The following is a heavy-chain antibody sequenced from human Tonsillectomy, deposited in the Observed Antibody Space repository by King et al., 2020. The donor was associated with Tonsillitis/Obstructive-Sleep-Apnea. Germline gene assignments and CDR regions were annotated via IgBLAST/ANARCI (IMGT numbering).Heavy chain of an antibody. CDR1: GGSISSSSYY. J-gene: IGHJ4*02. CDR3: ASHPSTTLVPFDY. V-gene: IGHV4-39*01. D-gene: IGHD4-23*01. CDR2: IYYSGST. Sequence: QLQESGPGLVKPSETLSLTCTVSGGSISSSSYYWGWIRQPPGKGLEWIGSIYYSGSTYYNPSLKSRVTISVDTSKNQFSLKLNTVTAADTAVYYCASHPSTTLVPFDYWGQGTLVTVSS.